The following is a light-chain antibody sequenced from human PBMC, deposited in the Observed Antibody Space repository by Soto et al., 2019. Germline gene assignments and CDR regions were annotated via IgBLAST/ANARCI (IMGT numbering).Light chain of an antibody. J-gene: IGKJ1*01. V-gene: IGKV1-5*03. CDR2: KTS. CDR1: QDISNS. Sequence: IQMTQAPSSLSASVGDRVTITCQASQDISNSFNLYHQKPGKAPKLLIYKTSTLKSGVPSRVSGSGSGKEFSLTISSLQPHDFATYYCEHYSSYSEAFGQGTKVDIK. CDR3: EHYSSYSEA.